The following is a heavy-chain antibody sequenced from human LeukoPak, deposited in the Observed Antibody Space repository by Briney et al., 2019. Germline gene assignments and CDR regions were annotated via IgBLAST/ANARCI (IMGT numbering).Heavy chain of an antibody. Sequence: ASVKVSCKASGYTFTSYDISWVRQATGQGLEWMGWMNPNSGNTGSAQKFQGRVTMTWNTSISTAYMELSSLRSEDTAVYYCARRGSITARRFYYYYMDVWGKGTTVTVSS. CDR3: ARRGSITARRFYYYYMDV. CDR2: MNPNSGNT. V-gene: IGHV1-8*01. D-gene: IGHD6-6*01. J-gene: IGHJ6*03. CDR1: GYTFTSYD.